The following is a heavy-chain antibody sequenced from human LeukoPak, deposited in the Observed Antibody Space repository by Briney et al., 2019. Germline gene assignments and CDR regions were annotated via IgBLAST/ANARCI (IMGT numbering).Heavy chain of an antibody. CDR2: IYYNGRT. D-gene: IGHD2-2*01. CDR3: VRHDYDTSWGLDWFFDL. Sequence: SETLSLTCTVSGDSIRSYYWSWIRQSPGKGLEWIAYIYYNGRTDSKPSLKSRVTISLDMSKNQLSLKLNSVTAADTAVYYCVRHDYDTSWGLDWFFDLWGRGTLVIVSS. V-gene: IGHV4-59*08. CDR1: GDSIRSYY. J-gene: IGHJ2*01.